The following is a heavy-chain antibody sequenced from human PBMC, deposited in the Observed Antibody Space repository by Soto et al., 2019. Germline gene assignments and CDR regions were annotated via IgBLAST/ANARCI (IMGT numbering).Heavy chain of an antibody. CDR1: GGSISSGGYY. V-gene: IGHV4-31*03. CDR2: IYYSGST. J-gene: IGHJ5*02. Sequence: SLTCTVSGGSISSGGYYWSWIRQHPGKGLEWIGYIYYSGSTYYNPSLKSRVTISVDTSKNQFSLKLSSVTAADTAVYYFARASPYFDSRANNWFDPWGQGTLVTVSS. CDR3: ARASPYFDSRANNWFDP. D-gene: IGHD3-9*01.